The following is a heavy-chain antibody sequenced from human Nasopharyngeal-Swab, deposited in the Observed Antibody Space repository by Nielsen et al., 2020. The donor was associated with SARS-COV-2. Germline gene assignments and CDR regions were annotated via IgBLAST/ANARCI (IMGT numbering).Heavy chain of an antibody. Sequence: GESLKISCAASGFIFSDYYMTWIRQAPGKGPEWVSNISSSGTTKYYADSVKGRFTISRDNAKNSLFLQMNSLRAEDTAVYYCARSPDVFDIWGQGTMVTASS. CDR3: ARSPDVFDI. CDR2: ISSSGTTK. J-gene: IGHJ3*02. V-gene: IGHV3-11*04. CDR1: GFIFSDYY.